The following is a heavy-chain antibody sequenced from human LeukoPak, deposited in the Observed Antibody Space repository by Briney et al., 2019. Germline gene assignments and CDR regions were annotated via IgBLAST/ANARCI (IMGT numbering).Heavy chain of an antibody. J-gene: IGHJ6*03. CDR1: GFTFSNYA. CDR2: ISGSGGIA. V-gene: IGHV3-23*01. D-gene: IGHD2-15*01. CDR3: ASSYRGGYCSGGSCYSFDYYYYYMDV. Sequence: GGSLRLSCAASGFTFSNYAMNWVRQAPGKGLEWVSSISGSGGIAYYADSVKGRFTISRDNAKNSLYLQMNSLRAEDTAVYYCASSYRGGYCSGGSCYSFDYYYYYMDVWGKGTTVTVSS.